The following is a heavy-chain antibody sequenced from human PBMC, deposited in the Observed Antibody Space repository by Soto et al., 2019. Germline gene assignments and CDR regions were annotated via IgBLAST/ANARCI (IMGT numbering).Heavy chain of an antibody. CDR3: ARMIMITFGGVIVRFFDAFDI. J-gene: IGHJ3*02. CDR2: ISSSGSTI. V-gene: IGHV3-11*01. D-gene: IGHD3-16*02. CDR1: GFTFSDYY. Sequence: QVQLVESGGGLVKPGGSLRLSCAASGFTFSDYYMSWIRQAPGKGLEWVSYISSSGSTIYYADSVKGRFTISGDNAKNSLYLQMNSLRAEDTAVYYCARMIMITFGGVIVRFFDAFDIWGQGTMVTVSS.